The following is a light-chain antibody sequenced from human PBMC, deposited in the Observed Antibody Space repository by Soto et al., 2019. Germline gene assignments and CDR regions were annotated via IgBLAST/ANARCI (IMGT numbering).Light chain of an antibody. CDR3: QQRSDWPPELT. CDR1: QSVRSS. V-gene: IGKV3-11*01. J-gene: IGKJ4*01. Sequence: EIGLTQSPATLTWSPGDRATLSCGASQSVRSSLAWYQQKPGQAPRLLIYEASKRATGIPARFSGSASGKDFTLNISSLEPGDFAVYYCQQRSDWPPELTFGGGTKVDIK. CDR2: EAS.